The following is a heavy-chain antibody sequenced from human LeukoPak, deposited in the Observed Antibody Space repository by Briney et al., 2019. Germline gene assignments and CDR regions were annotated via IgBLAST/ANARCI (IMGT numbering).Heavy chain of an antibody. CDR3: ARAGGYCGRISCPYYFDY. CDR1: GYTFTSYG. J-gene: IGHJ4*02. Sequence: VASVKVSCKASGYTFTSYGISWVRQAPGQGLEWMGWMNPNSGNTGYAQKFQGRVTMTRNTSISTAYMELSSLRSEDTAVYYCARAGGYCGRISCPYYFDYWGQGSLVAVSS. D-gene: IGHD2-15*01. V-gene: IGHV1-8*02. CDR2: MNPNSGNT.